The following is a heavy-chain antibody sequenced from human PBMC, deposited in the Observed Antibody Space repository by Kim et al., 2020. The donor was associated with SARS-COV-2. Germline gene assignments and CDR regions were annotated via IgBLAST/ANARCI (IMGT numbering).Heavy chain of an antibody. CDR1: GGIFKNFG. D-gene: IGHD3-10*01. CDR2: IVPILGRP. V-gene: IGHV1-69*10. Sequence: SVKVSCKASGGIFKNFGIGWLRQAPGQRLEWMGGIVPILGRPNYAQQFQGRVTITADESTTTTYVDVSSLRSEDTAVYYCATATVVVGLRGSKWRGHLDDWGQGTLVTVSS. CDR3: ATATVVVGLRGSKWRGHLDD. J-gene: IGHJ4*02.